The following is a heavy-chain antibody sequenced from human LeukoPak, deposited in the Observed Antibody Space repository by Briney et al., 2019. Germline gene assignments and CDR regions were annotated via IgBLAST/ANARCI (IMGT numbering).Heavy chain of an antibody. J-gene: IGHJ3*02. CDR3: ARRGSGWYFGAFDI. D-gene: IGHD6-19*01. CDR1: GGSISSYY. V-gene: IGHV4-59*08. CDR2: IYYSGST. Sequence: SETLSLTCTVSGGSISSYYWSWIRQPPGKGLEWIGYIYYSGSTNHNPSLKSRVTISVDTSKNQFSLRLSSVTAADTAVYYWARRGSGWYFGAFDIWGQGTMVTVSS.